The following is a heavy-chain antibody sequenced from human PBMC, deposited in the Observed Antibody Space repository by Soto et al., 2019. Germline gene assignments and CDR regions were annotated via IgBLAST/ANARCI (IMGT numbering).Heavy chain of an antibody. CDR1: GGTFSSYA. V-gene: IGHV1-69*01. D-gene: IGHD3-22*01. J-gene: IGHJ4*02. CDR3: ARGWGRDYDSSGYYRTFDY. Sequence: QVQLVQSGAEVKKPGSSVKVSSKASGGTFSSYAISWVRQAPGQGLEWMGGIIPICGTANYEQKFQGRVTITAEESKSTAYMDLSSARSEDTAVYYCARGWGRDYDSSGYYRTFDYWGQGPLVAVSS. CDR2: IIPICGTA.